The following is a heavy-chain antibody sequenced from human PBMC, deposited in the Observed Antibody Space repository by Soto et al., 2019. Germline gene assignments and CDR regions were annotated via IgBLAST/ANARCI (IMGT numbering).Heavy chain of an antibody. CDR3: ARDKITGLFDY. CDR2: INHSGST. J-gene: IGHJ4*02. D-gene: IGHD2-8*02. V-gene: IGHV4-34*01. CDR1: GGSFSGYY. Sequence: QVQLQQWGAGLLKPSETLSLTCAVYGGSFSGYYWTWIRQPPGTGLEWIGEINHSGSTNYNPSLKRRVTLSVDTSTNQFSLKLTSVTAADTAVYYCARDKITGLFDYWGQGTLVTVSS.